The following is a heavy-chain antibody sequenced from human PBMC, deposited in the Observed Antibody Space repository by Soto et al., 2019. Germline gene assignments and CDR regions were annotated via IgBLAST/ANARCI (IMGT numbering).Heavy chain of an antibody. V-gene: IGHV1-2*04. Sequence: ASVKVSCKASGYTFTGYYMHWVRQAPGQGLEWMGWINPNSGGTNYAQKFQGWVTVTRDTSISTAYMELSRLRSDDTAVYYCARGEYSGYDLDYWGQGTLVTVSS. J-gene: IGHJ4*02. CDR1: GYTFTGYY. CDR3: ARGEYSGYDLDY. D-gene: IGHD5-12*01. CDR2: INPNSGGT.